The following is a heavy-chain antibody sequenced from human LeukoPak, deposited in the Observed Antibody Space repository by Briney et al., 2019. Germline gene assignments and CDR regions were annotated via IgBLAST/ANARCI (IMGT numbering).Heavy chain of an antibody. Sequence: GGSLRLSCAASGFTFSSYAMSWVRQAPGKGLEWVSAISGSGGSTYYADSVKGRFTISRDNSKNTRYLQMNSLRAADTAVYYCAKGGAIAVVTFDYWGQGTLVTVSS. CDR2: ISGSGGST. D-gene: IGHD6-19*01. CDR1: GFTFSSYA. V-gene: IGHV3-23*01. CDR3: AKGGAIAVVTFDY. J-gene: IGHJ4*02.